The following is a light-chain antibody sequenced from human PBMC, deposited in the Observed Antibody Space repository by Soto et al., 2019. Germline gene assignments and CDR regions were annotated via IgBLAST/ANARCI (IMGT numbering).Light chain of an antibody. CDR2: AAS. CDR1: QSVDSNY. CDR3: QLSDSGM. Sequence: EIVLTQSPGTLSLSPGERATLSCRASQSVDSNYLGWYQQKPGQAPRLLIYAASSRATHIPDRFSGGGSGTDFTLTISRLEPEDFAVYYCQLSDSGMFGQGTKLEIK. V-gene: IGKV3-20*01. J-gene: IGKJ1*01.